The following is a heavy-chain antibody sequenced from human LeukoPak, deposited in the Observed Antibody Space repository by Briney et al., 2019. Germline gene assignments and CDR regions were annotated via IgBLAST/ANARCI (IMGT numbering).Heavy chain of an antibody. CDR2: IYPGDSDT. V-gene: IGHV5-51*01. D-gene: IGHD2-2*01. J-gene: IGHJ4*02. CDR1: GYSFINYW. CDR3: ARFQAECSSTYCYDDYFDC. Sequence: GESLKISCKGFGYSFINYWIGWVRQMPGKGLEWMGIIYPGDSDTRYSPSFQGQVIISADKSISTAYLQWSSLKASDTAMYYCARFQAECSSTYCYDDYFDCWGQGTLVTVSS.